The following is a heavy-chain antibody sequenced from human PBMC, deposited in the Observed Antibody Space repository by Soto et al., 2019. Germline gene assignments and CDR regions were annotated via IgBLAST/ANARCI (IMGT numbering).Heavy chain of an antibody. J-gene: IGHJ3*02. CDR3: ARGLGYYDILTGYQSEDDAFDI. V-gene: IGHV1-8*01. CDR2: MNPNSGNT. CDR1: GYTFTSYD. Sequence: GASVKVSCKASGYTFTSYDINWVRQATGQGLEWMGWMNPNSGNTCYAQKFQGRVTMTRNTSISTAYMELSSLRSEDTAVYYCARGLGYYDILTGYQSEDDAFDIWGQGTMVTVSS. D-gene: IGHD3-9*01.